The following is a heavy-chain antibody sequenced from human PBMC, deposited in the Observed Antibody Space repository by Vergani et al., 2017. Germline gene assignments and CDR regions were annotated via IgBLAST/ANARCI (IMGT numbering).Heavy chain of an antibody. CDR1: GFTFSSYW. CDR3: ARGLLQCSSTSCYYY. J-gene: IGHJ4*02. Sequence: EVQLVESGGGLVQPGGSLRLSCAASGFTFSSYWMHWVRQAPGKGLVWVSRINIDGSSTSYADSVKGRFTISRDNAKNTLYLQMNSLRAEDTAVYYCARGLLQCSSTSCYYYWGQGTLVTVSS. V-gene: IGHV3-74*01. CDR2: INIDGSST. D-gene: IGHD2-2*01.